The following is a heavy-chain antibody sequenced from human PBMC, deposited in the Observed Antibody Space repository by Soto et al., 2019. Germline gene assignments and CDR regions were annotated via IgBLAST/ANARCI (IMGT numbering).Heavy chain of an antibody. CDR1: GGTFSSYT. V-gene: IGHV1-69*02. CDR2: IIPILGIA. D-gene: IGHD2-15*01. J-gene: IGHJ6*03. CDR3: ARVVVAADYYYYYMDV. Sequence: QVQLVQSGAEVKKPGSSVKVSCKASGGTFSSYTISWVRQAPGQGLEWMGRIIPILGIANYAQKVQGRVTITADKSTSTAYMELSSLRSEDTAVYYCARVVVAADYYYYYMDVWGKGTTVTVSS.